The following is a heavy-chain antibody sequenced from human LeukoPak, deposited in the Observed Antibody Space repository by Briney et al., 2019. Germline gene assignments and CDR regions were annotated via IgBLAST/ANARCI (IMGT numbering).Heavy chain of an antibody. CDR3: AGMTHYYFDY. CDR1: GFTFSDHY. Sequence: GGSLRLSCTVSGFTFSDHYMDWVRQAPGKGLEWVGRTRNKANSYTTVYAASVQGRFTVSRDDTKNSLYLQMNSLKTEDTAVYYCAGMTHYYFDYWGQGTLVTVSS. V-gene: IGHV3-72*01. J-gene: IGHJ4*02. CDR2: TRNKANSYTT.